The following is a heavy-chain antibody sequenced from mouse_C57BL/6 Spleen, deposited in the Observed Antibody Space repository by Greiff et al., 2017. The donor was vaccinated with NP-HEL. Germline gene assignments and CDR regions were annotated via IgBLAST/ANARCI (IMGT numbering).Heavy chain of an antibody. Sequence: QVQLQQPGAELVMPGASVKLSCKASGYTFTSYWMHWVKQRPGQGLEWIGEIDPSDSYTNYNQKFKGQATLTVDKSSSTAYMQLSSLTSEDSAVYYCARTGTGSFAYWGQGTLVTVSA. CDR3: ARTGTGSFAY. CDR1: GYTFTSYW. D-gene: IGHD4-1*01. V-gene: IGHV1-69*01. CDR2: IDPSDSYT. J-gene: IGHJ3*01.